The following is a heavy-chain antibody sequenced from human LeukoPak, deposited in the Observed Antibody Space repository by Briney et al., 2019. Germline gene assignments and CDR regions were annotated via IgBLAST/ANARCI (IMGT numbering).Heavy chain of an antibody. D-gene: IGHD6-6*01. CDR1: RGSISSGSYY. CDR3: ARGPHSSSLRNWFDP. Sequence: PSQTLSPTCTVSRGSISSGSYYWRWIRQPAGRGREWLGRIYTSGSTNYNPSLKSRVTISVDTSKNQFSLKLSSVTAADTAVYYCARGPHSSSLRNWFDPWGQGTLVTVSS. CDR2: IYTSGST. J-gene: IGHJ5*02. V-gene: IGHV4-61*02.